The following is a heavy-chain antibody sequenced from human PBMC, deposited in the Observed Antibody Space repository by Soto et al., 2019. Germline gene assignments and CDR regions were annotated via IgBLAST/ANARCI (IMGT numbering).Heavy chain of an antibody. D-gene: IGHD2-21*01. Sequence: SETLSLTCTVSGGSISGYYWSWIRQPPGKRLEWIGYIDYYGSTNYNPSLKSRVTISVDTSKNQFSLKLSSVTAADTAVYYCARIYSAGDFDYWGQGTLVTVSS. CDR1: GGSISGYY. CDR3: ARIYSAGDFDY. J-gene: IGHJ4*02. V-gene: IGHV4-59*01. CDR2: IDYYGST.